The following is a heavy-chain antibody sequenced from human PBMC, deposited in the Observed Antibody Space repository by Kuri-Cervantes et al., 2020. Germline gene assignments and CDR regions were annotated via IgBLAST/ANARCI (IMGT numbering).Heavy chain of an antibody. Sequence: SVKVSCKASGGTFSSYTISWVRQAPGQGLEWMGGIIPIFGTANYAQKFQGRVTITADKSTSTAYMELSSLRSEDTAVYYCARPISDIVVPRAFDIWGQGTMVTVSS. CDR1: GGTFSSYT. D-gene: IGHD1-26*01. J-gene: IGHJ3*02. CDR3: ARPISDIVVPRAFDI. CDR2: IIPIFGTA. V-gene: IGHV1-69*06.